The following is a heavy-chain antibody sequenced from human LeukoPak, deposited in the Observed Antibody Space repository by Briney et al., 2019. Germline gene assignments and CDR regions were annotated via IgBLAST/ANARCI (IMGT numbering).Heavy chain of an antibody. CDR3: ARGGRDGYNYGDYFDY. CDR2: MNPNSGNT. CDR1: GYTFTSYD. V-gene: IGHV1-8*03. D-gene: IGHD5-24*01. Sequence: ASVKVSCKASGYTFTSYDINWVRQATGRGLEWMGWMNPNSGNTGYAQKFQGRVTITRNTSISTAYMELSSLRSEDTAVYYCARGGRDGYNYGDYFDYWGQGTLVTVSS. J-gene: IGHJ4*02.